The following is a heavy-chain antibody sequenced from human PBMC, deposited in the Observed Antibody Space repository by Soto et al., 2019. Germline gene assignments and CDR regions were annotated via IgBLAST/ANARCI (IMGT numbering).Heavy chain of an antibody. J-gene: IGHJ5*02. CDR1: GYTFTSYD. D-gene: IGHD3-22*01. CDR3: ARETSGYYH. CDR2: MNPNSGNT. Sequence: QVQLVQSGAEVKKPGASVKVSCKASGYTFTSYDINWVRQATGQGLEWMGWMNPNSGNTGYAQKFQGRVPMTRNTSRSTAYLELSTPRSEDTAVYYCARETSGYYHWGQGTLVTVSA. V-gene: IGHV1-8*01.